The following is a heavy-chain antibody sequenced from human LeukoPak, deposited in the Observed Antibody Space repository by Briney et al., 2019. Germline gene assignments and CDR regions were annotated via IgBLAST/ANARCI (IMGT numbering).Heavy chain of an antibody. J-gene: IGHJ4*02. CDR2: IRRDGTQE. Sequence: GGSLRLSCAASGFTLSSYWMTWVRQAPGKGLEWVANIRRDGTQEHYVDSVEGRFTISRDNSENTLYLQMSGLRAEDTAVYHCAKGTGDTGYYFDSWGQGILVTVSS. CDR1: GFTLSSYW. V-gene: IGHV3-7*03. CDR3: AKGTGDTGYYFDS. D-gene: IGHD7-27*01.